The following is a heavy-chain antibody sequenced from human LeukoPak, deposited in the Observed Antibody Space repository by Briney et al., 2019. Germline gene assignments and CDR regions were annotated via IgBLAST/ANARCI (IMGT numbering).Heavy chain of an antibody. CDR1: GFTFSDYY. D-gene: IGHD6-19*01. Sequence: GGSLRLSCAASGFTFSDYYMSWTRQAPGKGLEWVSYISSSGSTIYYADSVKGRFTISRDNAKNSLYLQMNSLRAEGTAVYYCARDGSAIAVAGPPLDYWGQGTLVTVSS. CDR2: ISSSGSTI. J-gene: IGHJ4*02. V-gene: IGHV3-11*01. CDR3: ARDGSAIAVAGPPLDY.